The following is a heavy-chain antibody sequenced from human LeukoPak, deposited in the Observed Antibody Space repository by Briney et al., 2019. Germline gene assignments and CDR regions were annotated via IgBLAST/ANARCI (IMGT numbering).Heavy chain of an antibody. Sequence: TGGSLRLSCAASGFTFSTYAMGWVRQAPGKGLEWVSVISGSGATTYYADSVKGRFTISRDNSKNTVYQEMNSLRAEDTAIYYCAKPVSRGYSYDNFDYWGQGTLVTVSS. CDR3: AKPVSRGYSYDNFDY. J-gene: IGHJ4*02. D-gene: IGHD5-18*01. V-gene: IGHV3-23*01. CDR2: ISGSGATT. CDR1: GFTFSTYA.